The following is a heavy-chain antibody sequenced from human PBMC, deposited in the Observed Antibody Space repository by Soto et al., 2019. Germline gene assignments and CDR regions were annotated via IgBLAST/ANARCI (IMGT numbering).Heavy chain of an antibody. Sequence: PGGSLRLSCAASGFTFSSYAMHWVRQAPGKGLEWVAVISYDGSNKYYADSVKGRFTISRDNSKNTLYLQMNSLRAEDTAVYYCAKDGTGYDSSEYYYGMEVWGQGTTVTVSS. CDR2: ISYDGSNK. CDR3: AKDGTGYDSSEYYYGMEV. D-gene: IGHD3-22*01. CDR1: GFTFSSYA. V-gene: IGHV3-30*04. J-gene: IGHJ6*02.